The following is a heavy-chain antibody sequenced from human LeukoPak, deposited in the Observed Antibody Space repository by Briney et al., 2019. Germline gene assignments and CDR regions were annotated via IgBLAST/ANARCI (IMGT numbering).Heavy chain of an antibody. CDR1: GGSISSSSDY. CDR3: VRHYSDRSGYNDY. J-gene: IGHJ4*02. V-gene: IGHV4-39*01. D-gene: IGHD3-22*01. Sequence: PSETLSLTCAVSGGSISSSSDYWGWIRQPPGKGLEWIGSIFYTGSTYYNPPLKSRVAISVDTSKNQFSLKLNSVTAADTAVYYCVRHYSDRSGYNDYWGQGTLVTVSS. CDR2: IFYTGST.